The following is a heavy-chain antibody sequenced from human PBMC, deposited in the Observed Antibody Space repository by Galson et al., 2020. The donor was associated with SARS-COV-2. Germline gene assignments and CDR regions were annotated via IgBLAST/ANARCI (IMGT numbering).Heavy chain of an antibody. J-gene: IGHJ4*01. V-gene: IGHV3-48*02. Sequence: GESLKISCDASGFTFSSYSMNWVRQAPGKGLEWVSYITRGSDTKYYADSVKGRFTVSRDNAKNSVYLHMNNLRDEDTAVYYCATEAHDYWGHGTLVTVSS. CDR2: ITRGSDTK. CDR1: GFTFSSYS. CDR3: ATEAHDY.